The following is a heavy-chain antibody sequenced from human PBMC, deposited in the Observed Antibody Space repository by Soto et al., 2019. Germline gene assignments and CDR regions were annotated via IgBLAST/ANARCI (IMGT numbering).Heavy chain of an antibody. V-gene: IGHV1-3*01. Sequence: ASLKLSCKSSGYTFTSYAIHWVRQAPGQRLEWMGWINAGNGNTKYSQKFQGRVTITRDTSASTAYMELSSLRSEDTAVYYCARARSSMVRGVISYYMDVWGKGTTVTVSS. CDR2: INAGNGNT. D-gene: IGHD3-10*01. CDR1: GYTFTSYA. J-gene: IGHJ6*03. CDR3: ARARSSMVRGVISYYMDV.